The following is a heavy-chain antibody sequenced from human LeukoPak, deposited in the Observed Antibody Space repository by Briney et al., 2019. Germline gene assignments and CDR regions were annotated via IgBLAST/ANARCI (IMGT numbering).Heavy chain of an antibody. D-gene: IGHD6-19*01. Sequence: GASVKLSCKASGDTFTGYYMHWVRQAPGQGLEWMGIINPSGGSTSYAQKFQGRVTMTRDTSTSTVYMELSSLRSEDTAVYYCARDLKQSNYYYDMDVWGQGTTVTVSS. CDR3: ARDLKQSNYYYDMDV. J-gene: IGHJ6*02. CDR1: GDTFTGYY. CDR2: INPSGGST. V-gene: IGHV1-46*01.